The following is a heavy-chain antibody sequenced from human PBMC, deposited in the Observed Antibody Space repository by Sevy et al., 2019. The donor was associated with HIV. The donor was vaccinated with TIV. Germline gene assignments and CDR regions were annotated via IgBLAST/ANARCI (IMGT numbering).Heavy chain of an antibody. J-gene: IGHJ6*02. CDR1: GFIFSTYT. Sequence: GGSLRLSCAASGFIFSTYTMTWDRQAPGKGLEWVSGISGSGGSTYYADSLKGRFTIFRDNSKNTVYLQMNSLRAEDTAVYYCAKGDRTFYGLDVWGQGTTVTVSS. V-gene: IGHV3-23*01. CDR2: ISGSGGST. D-gene: IGHD2-15*01. CDR3: AKGDRTFYGLDV.